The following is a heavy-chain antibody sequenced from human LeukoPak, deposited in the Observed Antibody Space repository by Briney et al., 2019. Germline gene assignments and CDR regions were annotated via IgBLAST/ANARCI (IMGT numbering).Heavy chain of an antibody. V-gene: IGHV3-7*01. J-gene: IGHJ4*02. D-gene: IGHD6-13*01. CDR3: AREWQGGIAAAGTRIEGDY. CDR1: GFSVSGYW. CDR2: IKQDGSEK. Sequence: GGSLRLSCAVSGFSVSGYWMTWVRQAPGKGLEWVANIKQDGSEKNYVDSVKGRFTISRDNAQNSLFLQMNSLRVEDTAVYYCAREWQGGIAAAGTRIEGDYWGQGTLVAVSS.